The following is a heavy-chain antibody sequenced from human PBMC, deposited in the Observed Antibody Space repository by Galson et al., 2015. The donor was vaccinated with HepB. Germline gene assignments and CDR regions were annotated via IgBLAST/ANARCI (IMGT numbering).Heavy chain of an antibody. CDR3: ARDPRFCSGGSCYSNVRPWFDP. CDR2: INPNNGGT. J-gene: IGHJ5*02. V-gene: IGHV1-2*02. D-gene: IGHD2-15*01. Sequence: SVKVSCKASGYTFTGYYLHWVRQAPGQGLEWMGWINPNNGGTNYAQKFQGRVTLTRDTSISAAYMELSSLTSDDTAVYYCARDPRFCSGGSCYSNVRPWFDPWGQGTLVTVSS. CDR1: GYTFTGYY.